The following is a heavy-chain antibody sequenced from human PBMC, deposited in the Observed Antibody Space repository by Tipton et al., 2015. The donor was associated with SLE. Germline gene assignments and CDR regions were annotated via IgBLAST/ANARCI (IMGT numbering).Heavy chain of an antibody. D-gene: IGHD2-15*01. Sequence: TLSLTCAVYGGSFSGYYWSWIRQPPGKGLEWIGEINHSGSTNYNPSLKSRVTISVDTSKNQFSLKLSSVTAADTAVYYCARLSGGRAMVGRFDYWGQGTLVTVSS. CDR1: GGSFSGYY. CDR3: ARLSGGRAMVGRFDY. V-gene: IGHV4-34*01. J-gene: IGHJ4*02. CDR2: INHSGST.